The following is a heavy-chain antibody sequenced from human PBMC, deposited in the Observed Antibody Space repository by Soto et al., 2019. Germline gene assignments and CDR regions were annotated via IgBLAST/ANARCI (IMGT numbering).Heavy chain of an antibody. J-gene: IGHJ4*02. CDR1: GFTFSSYA. Sequence: GGSLRLSCSASGFTFSSYAMHWVRQAPGKGLEYVSAISSNGGSTYYADSVKGRFTISRDNSKNTLYLQMSSLRAEDTAVYYCVKAWGYCSGGSCFFDYWGQGTLVTVSS. D-gene: IGHD2-15*01. V-gene: IGHV3-64D*08. CDR2: ISSNGGST. CDR3: VKAWGYCSGGSCFFDY.